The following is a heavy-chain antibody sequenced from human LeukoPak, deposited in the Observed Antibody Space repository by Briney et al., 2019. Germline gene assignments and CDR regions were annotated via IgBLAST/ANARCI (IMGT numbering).Heavy chain of an antibody. CDR1: GFTVSTNY. D-gene: IGHD6-6*01. CDR3: ARATSGYSSSSFDY. J-gene: IGHJ4*02. V-gene: IGHV3-53*01. CDR2: TDSGGTT. Sequence: GGSLRLSCAASGFTVSTNYISWVHQAPGKGLEWVSITDSGGTTYYADSVKGRFTISRDNSKNTLYLQMNSLRAEDTAVYYCARATSGYSSSSFDYWGQGTLVTVSS.